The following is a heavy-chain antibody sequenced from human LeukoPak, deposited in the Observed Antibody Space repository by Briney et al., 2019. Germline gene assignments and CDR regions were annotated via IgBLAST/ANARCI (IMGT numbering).Heavy chain of an antibody. Sequence: ASETLSLTCAVYGGSFSGYYWSWIRQPPGKGLEWIGEINHSGSTNYNPSLKSRVTISVDTSKNQFSLKLSSVTAADTAVYYCALTLGTAKSFDYWGQGTLVTVSS. J-gene: IGHJ4*02. CDR1: GGSFSGYY. D-gene: IGHD2-21*02. V-gene: IGHV4-34*01. CDR3: ALTLGTAKSFDY. CDR2: INHSGST.